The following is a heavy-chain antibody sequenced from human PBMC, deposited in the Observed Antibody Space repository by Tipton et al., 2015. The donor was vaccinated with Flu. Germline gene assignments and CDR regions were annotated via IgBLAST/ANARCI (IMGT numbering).Heavy chain of an antibody. CDR2: ISTSGNT. CDR3: GRNKRTGDGFQI. V-gene: IGHV4-61*02. CDR1: GGSISSGTYY. D-gene: IGHD1-14*01. Sequence: GLVKPSQTLSLICNVSGGSISSGTYYWTWMRQPAGKGLEWIGRISTSGNTNYNPSLMSRVTISSDTSKNQFSLRLTSVTAADTAVYYCGRNKRTGDGFQIWGQGTMVTVSS. J-gene: IGHJ3*02.